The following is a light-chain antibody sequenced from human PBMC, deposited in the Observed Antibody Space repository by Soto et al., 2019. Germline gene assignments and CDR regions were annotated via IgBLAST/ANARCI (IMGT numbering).Light chain of an antibody. CDR2: EVS. Sequence: QSALTQPASVSGSPGQSITISCTGTSSDVGGYNYVSWYQQHPGKAPKLMIYEVSNRPSGVSNRLSGSKSGNTASLTISGRQAEDEADYYCSSYTSSSTWVFGGGTKLTVL. J-gene: IGLJ3*02. V-gene: IGLV2-14*01. CDR3: SSYTSSSTWV. CDR1: SSDVGGYNY.